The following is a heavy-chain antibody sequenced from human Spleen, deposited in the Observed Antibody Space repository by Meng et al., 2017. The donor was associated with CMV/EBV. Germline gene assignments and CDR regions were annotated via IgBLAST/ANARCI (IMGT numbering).Heavy chain of an antibody. Sequence: SGASISSGNKYWSWIRHHPGKGLEWIGYIFHSGTTYYNPSLKSRLMMSLDASTNQFSLNLGSVTAADTAVYYCARTSFPHSTTIKFDFWGRGTLVTVSS. J-gene: IGHJ4*02. D-gene: IGHD4-11*01. CDR3: ARTSFPHSTTIKFDF. V-gene: IGHV4-31*02. CDR2: IFHSGTT. CDR1: GASISSGNKY.